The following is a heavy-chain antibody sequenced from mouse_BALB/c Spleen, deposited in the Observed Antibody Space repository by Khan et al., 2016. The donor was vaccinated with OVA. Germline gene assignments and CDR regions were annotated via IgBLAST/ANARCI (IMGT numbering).Heavy chain of an antibody. J-gene: IGHJ2*01. CDR3: AGEEAVYYFDY. CDR2: IFPGTNNT. D-gene: IGHD3-3*01. CDR1: GYFITSYW. Sequence: QVQLQQSGPELVRPRPSVYLFCTTSGYFITSYWLHWVKQRSGQVLEWIARIFPGTNNTYYNAKLKDKATLTADKSSSTVYLQLSSPEAEASAISVCAGEEAVYYFDYWGRGTTHTVYS. V-gene: IGHV1S132*01.